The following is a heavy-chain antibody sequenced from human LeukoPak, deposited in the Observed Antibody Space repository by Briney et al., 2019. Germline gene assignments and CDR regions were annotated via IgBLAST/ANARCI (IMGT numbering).Heavy chain of an antibody. CDR3: ARASYGGNPSPSAVYYYYYSMDV. V-gene: IGHV1-8*01. CDR2: MNPNSGNT. Sequence: ASVKVSCKASGYTFTSYDINWVRQATGQGLEWMGWMNPNSGNTGYAQTFQGRVTMTRNTSISTAYLQLSSLRSEDTAVYYCARASYGGNPSPSAVYYYYYSMDVWGKGTTVTVSS. CDR1: GYTFTSYD. D-gene: IGHD4/OR15-4a*01. J-gene: IGHJ6*03.